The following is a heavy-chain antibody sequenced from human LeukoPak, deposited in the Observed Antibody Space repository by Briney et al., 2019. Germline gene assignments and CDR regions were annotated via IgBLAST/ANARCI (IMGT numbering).Heavy chain of an antibody. CDR2: IKQDGSEK. CDR3: ARDQRYCSSSSCPWEPFDY. J-gene: IGHJ4*02. D-gene: IGHD2-2*01. V-gene: IGHV3-7*03. CDR1: GFTFSSYW. Sequence: GGSLRLSCAASGFTFSSYWMHWVRQAPGKGLVWVANIKQDGSEKYYVDSVKGRFTISRDNAKNSLYLQMNSLRAEDTAVYYCARDQRYCSSSSCPWEPFDYWGQGTLVTVSS.